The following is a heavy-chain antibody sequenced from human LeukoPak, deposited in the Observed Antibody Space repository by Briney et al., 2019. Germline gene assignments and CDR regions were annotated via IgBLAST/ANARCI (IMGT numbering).Heavy chain of an antibody. V-gene: IGHV3-33*01. CDR3: ARDGVNYDYVWGSYRFVYPDY. Sequence: GRSLRLSCAASGFTFSSYGMHWVRQAPGKGLEWVAVIWYDGSNKYYADSVKGRFTISRDNSKNTLYLQMNSLRAEDTAVYYCARDGVNYDYVWGSYRFVYPDYWGQGTLVTVPS. CDR2: IWYDGSNK. CDR1: GFTFSSYG. D-gene: IGHD3-16*02. J-gene: IGHJ4*02.